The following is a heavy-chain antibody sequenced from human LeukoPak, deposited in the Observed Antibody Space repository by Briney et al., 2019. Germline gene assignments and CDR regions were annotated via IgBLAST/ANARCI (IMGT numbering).Heavy chain of an antibody. CDR2: INPSGGST. Sequence: ASVKVSCKASGYTFTSYYMHWVRQAPGQGLEWMGIINPSGGSTSYAQKFQGRVTMTRDTSITTAYMELSRLRSDDTAIYYCARVKSDIFHYMDVWGKGTTVTVSS. CDR1: GYTFTSYY. CDR3: ARVKSDIFHYMDV. V-gene: IGHV1-46*01. J-gene: IGHJ6*03. D-gene: IGHD3-3*02.